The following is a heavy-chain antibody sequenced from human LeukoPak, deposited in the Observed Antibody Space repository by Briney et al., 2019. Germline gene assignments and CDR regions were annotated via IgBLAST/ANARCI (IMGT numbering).Heavy chain of an antibody. CDR3: ARMTTGHDF. Sequence: NPSETLSLTCAVSGPSFSSYYWRWVRQPPGEGLEWIGEVNHSGYTNDNPSLKSRVTISVDTSKNQFSLRLRSVTAADTGVYFCARMTTGHDFWGQGTLVTVSS. J-gene: IGHJ4*02. CDR1: GPSFSSYY. D-gene: IGHD4-17*01. CDR2: VNHSGYT. V-gene: IGHV4-34*01.